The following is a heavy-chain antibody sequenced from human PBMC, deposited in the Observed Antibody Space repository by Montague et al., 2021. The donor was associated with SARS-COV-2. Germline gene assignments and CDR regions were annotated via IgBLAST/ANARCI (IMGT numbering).Heavy chain of an antibody. Sequence: LSLTCGVSGGSITSGGYYWTWIRQRPGGDLEWLGYLYYNGMTHYSPSLKSRASFSLDTSKNQFSLKLTSATATDSALYFCVSSLPGNQFQFDYWGQGALVTVSS. V-gene: IGHV4-31*11. CDR3: VSSLPGNQFQFDY. CDR1: GGSITSGGYY. CDR2: LYYNGMT. J-gene: IGHJ4*02. D-gene: IGHD1-14*01.